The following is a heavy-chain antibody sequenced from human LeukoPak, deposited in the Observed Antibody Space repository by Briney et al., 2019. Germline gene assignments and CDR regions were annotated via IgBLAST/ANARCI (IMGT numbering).Heavy chain of an antibody. CDR2: ITWNGVII. CDR1: GFTFDDYG. Sequence: GGSLRLSCAASGFTFDDYGMSWVRQVPGKGLEWVASITWNGVIIGYADSVKGRFTTSRDNSKNTLYLQMNTLRPEDTAMYYCAKSHIIAGYVGDYWGQGTLVTVSS. J-gene: IGHJ4*02. V-gene: IGHV3-20*04. D-gene: IGHD6-13*01. CDR3: AKSHIIAGYVGDY.